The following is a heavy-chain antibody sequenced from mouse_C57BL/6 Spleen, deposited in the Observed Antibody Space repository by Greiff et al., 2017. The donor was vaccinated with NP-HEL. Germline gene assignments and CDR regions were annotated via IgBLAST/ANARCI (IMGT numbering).Heavy chain of an antibody. Sequence: QVQLQQPGAELVMPGASVKLSCKASGYTFTSYWMHWVKQRPGQGLEWIGEIDPSDSYTNYNQKFKGKSTLTVDKSSSTAYMQLSSLTSEDSAVYYCARWGDYYGNSYYFDYWGQGTTLTVSS. CDR2: IDPSDSYT. J-gene: IGHJ2*01. CDR3: ARWGDYYGNSYYFDY. D-gene: IGHD1-1*01. V-gene: IGHV1-69*01. CDR1: GYTFTSYW.